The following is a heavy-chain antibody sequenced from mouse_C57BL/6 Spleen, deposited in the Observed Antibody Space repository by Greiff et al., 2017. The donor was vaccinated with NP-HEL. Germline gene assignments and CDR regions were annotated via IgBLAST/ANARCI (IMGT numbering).Heavy chain of an antibody. CDR3: ARHEDERITTASFDY. CDR1: GYTFTEYT. D-gene: IGHD1-2*01. J-gene: IGHJ2*01. CDR2: FYPGSGSI. V-gene: IGHV1-62-2*01. Sequence: VKLMESGAELVKPGASVKLSCKASGYTFTEYTIHWVKQRSGQGLEWIGWFYPGSGSIKYNEKFKDKATLTADKSSSTVYMELSRLTSEDSAVYFCARHEDERITTASFDYWGQGTTLTVSS.